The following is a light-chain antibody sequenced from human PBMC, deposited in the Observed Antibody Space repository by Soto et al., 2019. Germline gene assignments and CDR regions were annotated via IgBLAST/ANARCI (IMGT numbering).Light chain of an antibody. Sequence: EIVLTQSPATLSLSPGERATLSCGASQSVSSTYLGRYQQKPGLAPRLLIYDVSKRFTGITDRFSGSGSGTDFTLTISRLEPEDFAVYYCQQYGTSLTCGGGTKVEFK. CDR1: QSVSSTY. J-gene: IGKJ4*01. V-gene: IGKV3D-20*01. CDR3: QQYGTSLT. CDR2: DVS.